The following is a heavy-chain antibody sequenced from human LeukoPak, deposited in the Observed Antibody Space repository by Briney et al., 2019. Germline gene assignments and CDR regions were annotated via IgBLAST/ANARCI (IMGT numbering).Heavy chain of an antibody. V-gene: IGHV3-73*01. CDR2: IRSKGHSYAT. CDR3: TRGGPDYGDPYWFDP. Sequence: PGGSLRLSCAASGFSFSGSAMHWVRQASGKGLEWVGRIRSKGHSYATAYAASVEGKFTISRDDSKNTAYLQMNSLKTEDTAVYFCTRGGPDYGDPYWFDPWGQGTLVIVSS. D-gene: IGHD4-17*01. CDR1: GFSFSGSA. J-gene: IGHJ5*02.